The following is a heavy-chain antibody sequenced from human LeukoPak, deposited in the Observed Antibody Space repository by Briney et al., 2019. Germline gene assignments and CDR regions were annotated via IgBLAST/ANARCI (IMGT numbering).Heavy chain of an antibody. CDR2: IYYGGST. D-gene: IGHD2-2*01. CDR3: AVSTSSNWFDP. J-gene: IGHJ5*02. CDR1: GGSISSSSYY. V-gene: IGHV4-39*01. Sequence: NPSETLSLTCTVSGGSISSSSYYWGWIRQPPGKGLEWIGSIYYGGSTYYNPSLKSRVTISVDTSKNQFSLKLSSVTAADTAVYYCAVSTSSNWFDPWGQGTLVSVSS.